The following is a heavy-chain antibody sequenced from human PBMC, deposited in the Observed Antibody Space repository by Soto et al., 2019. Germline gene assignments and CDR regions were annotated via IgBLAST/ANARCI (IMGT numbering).Heavy chain of an antibody. Sequence: PSETLSLTCTVSGGSLGSYFWSWIRQPPGQGLEWLGFFYHGGSTDYNPSLKSRVTISGDKSNNQVSLNLRSVTAADTAVYYCARGSYGNYLWGRGTLVTAPQ. V-gene: IGHV4-59*01. J-gene: IGHJ4*02. D-gene: IGHD1-7*01. CDR2: FYHGGST. CDR3: ARGSYGNYL. CDR1: GGSLGSYF.